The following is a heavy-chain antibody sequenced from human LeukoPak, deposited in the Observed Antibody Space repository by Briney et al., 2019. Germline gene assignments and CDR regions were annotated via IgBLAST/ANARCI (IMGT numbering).Heavy chain of an antibody. Sequence: GESLKISCKGSGYSFTSYWIGWVRQMPGKGLEWMGIIYPGDSDTRYSPSFQGQVTISADKSISTAYLQWRSLKASDTAMYYCARTYCGGDCSYSYFDYWGQGTLVTVSS. J-gene: IGHJ4*02. CDR1: GYSFTSYW. CDR2: IYPGDSDT. V-gene: IGHV5-51*01. D-gene: IGHD2-21*02. CDR3: ARTYCGGDCSYSYFDY.